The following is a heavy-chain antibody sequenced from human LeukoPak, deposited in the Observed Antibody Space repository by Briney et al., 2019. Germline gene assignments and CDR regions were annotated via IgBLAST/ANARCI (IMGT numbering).Heavy chain of an antibody. J-gene: IGHJ5*02. CDR3: GRDVGP. CDR1: GFTFSSYA. CDR2: IGGSGGST. Sequence: PGGSLRLSCAASGFTFSSYAMSWVRQAPGKGLEWVSAIGGSGGSTYYANSVKGRFTISRDSSKNTMYLQMNSLRVEDTAMYYCGRDVGPWGQGTLVTVSS. V-gene: IGHV3-23*01.